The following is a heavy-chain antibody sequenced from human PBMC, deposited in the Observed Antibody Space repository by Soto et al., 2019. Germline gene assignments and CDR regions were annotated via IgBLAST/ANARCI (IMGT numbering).Heavy chain of an antibody. CDR2: LLRSGSTT. CDR1: GFTFTNSA. D-gene: IGHD4-17*01. V-gene: IGHV3-23*01. CDR3: AKDAVSGDGIWLLDS. J-gene: IGHJ4*02. Sequence: GGSLRLSCAASGFTFTNSAMTWARQAPGKGLEWVSSLLRSGSTTYYADSVKGRFTISSDISANSLYLQMDSLRAEDTAVYYCAKDAVSGDGIWLLDSWGQGTVVTVSS.